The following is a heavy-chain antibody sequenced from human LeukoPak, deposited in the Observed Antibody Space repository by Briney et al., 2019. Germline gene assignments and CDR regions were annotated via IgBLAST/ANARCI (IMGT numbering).Heavy chain of an antibody. CDR1: GFTFSNYA. Sequence: PGGSLRLSCAAPGFTFSNYAMSWVRQAPGKGRGWVSSISGSGGSTYSADSVKGRFTISRDTSKNTLYLQKNTLRAEDTAVYYSAKVKTTVITPIDYWGQGTLVTVSS. V-gene: IGHV3-23*01. D-gene: IGHD4-23*01. CDR2: ISGSGGST. CDR3: AKVKTTVITPIDY. J-gene: IGHJ4*02.